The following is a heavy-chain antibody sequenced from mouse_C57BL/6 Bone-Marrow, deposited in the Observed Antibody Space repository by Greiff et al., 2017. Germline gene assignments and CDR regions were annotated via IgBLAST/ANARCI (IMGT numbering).Heavy chain of an antibody. CDR2: ISSGGSYT. V-gene: IGHV5-6*01. J-gene: IGHJ2*01. Sequence: EVKLVESGGDLVKPGGSLKLSCAASGFTFSSYGMSWVRQTPDKRLEWVATISSGGSYTYYPDSVKGRFTISRDNAKNTLYLQMSSLKSEDTAMYYCARHNFVTTVVPYYFDYWGQGTTLTVSS. CDR3: ARHNFVTTVVPYYFDY. CDR1: GFTFSSYG. D-gene: IGHD1-1*01.